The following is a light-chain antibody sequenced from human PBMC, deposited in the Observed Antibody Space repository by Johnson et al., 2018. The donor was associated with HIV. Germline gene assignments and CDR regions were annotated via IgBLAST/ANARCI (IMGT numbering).Light chain of an antibody. CDR3: GTWDSSLSDPYV. J-gene: IGLJ1*01. V-gene: IGLV1-51*01. CDR1: SFDIGNNY. CDR2: DNK. Sequence: SVLTQSPSVSAAPGQKVSISCSGNSFDIGNNYVSSHQQLPGTAPKLLIYDNKKRPSGIPDRFSGSKSGTSATLGITGLQTGDEADYYCGTWDSSLSDPYVFGTGTKVTVL.